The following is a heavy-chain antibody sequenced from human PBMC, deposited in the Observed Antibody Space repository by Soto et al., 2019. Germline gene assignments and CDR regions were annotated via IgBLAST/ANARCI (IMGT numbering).Heavy chain of an antibody. V-gene: IGHV5-51*01. CDR3: ARTESGYSYGFADV. D-gene: IGHD5-18*01. CDR2: IYPGDYDT. Sequence: GESLKISCKGSGYNFAIYWIGWVRQMPGKGLEWMGIIYPGDYDTRYNPSFQGQVTISADKSISTAYLQWSSLKASDTAMYYCARTESGYSYGFADVWGQGTTVTVSS. J-gene: IGHJ6*02. CDR1: GYNFAIYW.